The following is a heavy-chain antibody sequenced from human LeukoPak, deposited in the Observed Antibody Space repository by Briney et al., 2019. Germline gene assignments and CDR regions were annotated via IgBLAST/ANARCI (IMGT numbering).Heavy chain of an antibody. CDR3: AKSPDYYDSRFDY. CDR1: GFTFNNYG. Sequence: GGSLRLSCAASGFTFNNYGMHWVRQAPGKGLEWVAVISYDGSNKYYADSVKGRFTISRDNSKNTLYLQMNSLRAEDTAVYYCAKSPDYYDSRFDYWGQGTLVTVSS. D-gene: IGHD3-22*01. CDR2: ISYDGSNK. V-gene: IGHV3-30*18. J-gene: IGHJ4*02.